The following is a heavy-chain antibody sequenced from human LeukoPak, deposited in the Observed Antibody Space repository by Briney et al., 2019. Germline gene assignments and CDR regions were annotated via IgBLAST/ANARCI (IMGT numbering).Heavy chain of an antibody. CDR3: ARGDSSGYGPDH. J-gene: IGHJ5*02. D-gene: IGHD3-22*01. CDR2: ISYDGSNK. V-gene: IGHV3-30*03. Sequence: QPGRSLRLSCAASGFTFSSYGMHWVRQAPGKGLEWVAVISYDGSNKYYADSVKGRFTISRDNSKNTLYLQMNSLRDEDTAVYYCARGDSSGYGPDHWGQGTLVTVSS. CDR1: GFTFSSYG.